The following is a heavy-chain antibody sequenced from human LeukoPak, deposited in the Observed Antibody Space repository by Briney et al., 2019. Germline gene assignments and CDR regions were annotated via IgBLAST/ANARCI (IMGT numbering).Heavy chain of an antibody. D-gene: IGHD2-2*02. V-gene: IGHV4-34*01. CDR1: GGSFSGYY. CDR2: INHSGST. CDR3: ARGPAGRCSSTSCYTPGYYYYMDV. Sequence: SETLSLTCAVYGGSFSGYYWSWIRQPPGKGLEWIGEINHSGSTNYNPSLKSRVTISVDTSKNQFSLKLSSVTAADRAVYYCARGPAGRCSSTSCYTPGYYYYMDVWGKGTTVTVSS. J-gene: IGHJ6*03.